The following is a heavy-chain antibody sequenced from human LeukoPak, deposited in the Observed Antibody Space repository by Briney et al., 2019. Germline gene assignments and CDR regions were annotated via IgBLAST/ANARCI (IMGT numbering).Heavy chain of an antibody. Sequence: SETLSLTCTVSGGSISSSSYYWGWIRQPPGKGLEWIGYIYYSGSTNYNPSLKSRVTISVDTSKNQFSLKLSSVTAADTAVYYCASCYYDSSGYLRFDYWGQGTLVTVSS. CDR3: ASCYYDSSGYLRFDY. CDR2: IYYSGST. CDR1: GGSISSSSYY. V-gene: IGHV4-61*05. D-gene: IGHD3-22*01. J-gene: IGHJ4*02.